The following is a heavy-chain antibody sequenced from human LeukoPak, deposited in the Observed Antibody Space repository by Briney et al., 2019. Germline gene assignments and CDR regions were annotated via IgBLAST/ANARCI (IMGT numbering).Heavy chain of an antibody. CDR1: GGTFSSYT. CDR3: ARDNYYDYYYMDV. Sequence: ASVKVSCKASGGTFSSYTISWVRQAPGQGLEWMGRIVPILGIANYAQKFQGRVTITADKSTSTAYMELSSLRSEDTAVYYCARDNYYDYYYMDVWGKGTTVTVSS. J-gene: IGHJ6*03. CDR2: IVPILGIA. V-gene: IGHV1-69*04.